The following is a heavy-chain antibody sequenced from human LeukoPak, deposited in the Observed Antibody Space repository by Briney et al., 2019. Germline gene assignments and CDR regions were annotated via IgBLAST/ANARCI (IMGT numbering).Heavy chain of an antibody. CDR3: AKEFDDYCGSGSHPFDY. J-gene: IGHJ4*02. CDR1: GFTFSTYA. Sequence: PGGSLRLSCAASGFTFSTYAMSWVRQAPGKGLEWVAVISYDGSNKYYAGSVKGRFTISRDNSKNTLYLQMNSLRAEDTAVYYCAKEFDDYCGSGSHPFDYWGQGTLVTVSS. CDR2: ISYDGSNK. D-gene: IGHD3-10*01. V-gene: IGHV3-30*18.